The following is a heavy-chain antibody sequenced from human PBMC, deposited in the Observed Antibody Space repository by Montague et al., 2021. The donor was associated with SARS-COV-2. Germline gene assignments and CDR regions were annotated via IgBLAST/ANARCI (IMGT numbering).Heavy chain of an antibody. Sequence: PALVKPTQTLTLTCTFSGFSLSTSGMCVSWIRQPPGKALEWLARIDWDDDKYYSTSLKTRLTISKDTSKNQVVLTMTNMDPVDTATYYCARRTYDILTGYGYGRDVWGQGTTVTVSS. CDR2: IDWDDDK. D-gene: IGHD3-9*01. CDR3: ARRTYDILTGYGYGRDV. V-gene: IGHV2-70*11. CDR1: GFSLSTSGMC. J-gene: IGHJ6*02.